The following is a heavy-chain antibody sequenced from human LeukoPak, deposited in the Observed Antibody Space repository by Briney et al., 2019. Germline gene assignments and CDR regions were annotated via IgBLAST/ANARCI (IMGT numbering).Heavy chain of an antibody. CDR1: GFTFSSYA. CDR3: ARVWGCSSTSCYEGTFDY. D-gene: IGHD2-2*01. CDR2: ISYDGSNK. Sequence: WRSLRLSCAPTGFTFSSYAMHRVRQAPGKGLYWAAVISYDGSNKYYADSVKGRFTISRDNSKNTLYLQMNSLRAEDTAVYYCARVWGCSSTSCYEGTFDYWGQGTLVTVSS. V-gene: IGHV3-30*04. J-gene: IGHJ4*02.